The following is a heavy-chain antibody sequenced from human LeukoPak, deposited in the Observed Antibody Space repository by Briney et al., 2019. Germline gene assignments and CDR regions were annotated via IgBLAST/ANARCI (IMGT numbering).Heavy chain of an antibody. D-gene: IGHD3-22*01. V-gene: IGHV3-11*04. CDR3: ARCDSSGYYLDYYYYMDV. CDR2: ISSSGSTI. CDR1: GFTFSDYY. Sequence: GGSLRLSCAASGFTFSDYYMSWIRQAPGKGLEWVSYISSSGSTIYYADSVKGRFTISRDNAKNSLYLQMNSLRAEDTAVYYRARCDSSGYYLDYYYYMDVWGKGTTVTVSS. J-gene: IGHJ6*03.